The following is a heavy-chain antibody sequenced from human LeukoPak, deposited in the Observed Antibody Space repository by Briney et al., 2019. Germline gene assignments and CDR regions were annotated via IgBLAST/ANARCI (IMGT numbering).Heavy chain of an antibody. CDR2: INKDARNT. J-gene: IGHJ6*02. CDR1: GFTFSSHW. CDR3: ARDVLYGMDV. Sequence: GGSLRLSCAASGFTFSSHWMYWVRRAPGKGLVWVSRINKDARNTTYADSVKGRFTISRDNAKKTLYLQMNSLRAEDTAVYYCARDVLYGMDVWGQGTTVTVSS. D-gene: IGHD2-15*01. V-gene: IGHV3-74*01.